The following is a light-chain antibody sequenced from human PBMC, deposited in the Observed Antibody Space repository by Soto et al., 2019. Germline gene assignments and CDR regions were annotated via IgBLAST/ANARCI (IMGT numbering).Light chain of an antibody. CDR1: QSGDNK. J-gene: IGKJ4*01. CDR2: WAS. Sequence: EIVMTQSPATLSASPGERATISCSASQSGDNKLAWYQQRPGQPPRLLVYWASTRATGIPARFSGSGSGTEFSLIISSPQSDDSAVYYCQQYRQWPLTFGRGTKVDIK. V-gene: IGKV3D-15*01. CDR3: QQYRQWPLT.